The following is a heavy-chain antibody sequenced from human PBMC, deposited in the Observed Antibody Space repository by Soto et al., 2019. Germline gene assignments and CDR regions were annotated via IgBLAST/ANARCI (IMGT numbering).Heavy chain of an antibody. Sequence: QIQLVQSGAEVKKPGASVKVSCNASGYNFFDYGVSWVRQAPGQGLEWMGWVSPKSGNTDFARKVQGRVTMTADTSTNTAYLELRGLRSDDTAVYYCARGRTVSSIGPLLVWGQGTLVSVSS. CDR3: ARGRTVSSIGPLLV. V-gene: IGHV1-18*01. CDR1: GYNFFDYG. J-gene: IGHJ1*01. CDR2: VSPKSGNT. D-gene: IGHD1-1*01.